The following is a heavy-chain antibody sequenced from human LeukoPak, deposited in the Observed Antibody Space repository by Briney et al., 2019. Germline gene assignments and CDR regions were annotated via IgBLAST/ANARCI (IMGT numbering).Heavy chain of an antibody. Sequence: GRSLRLSCAASGFTFSSYGMHWVRQAPGKGLEWVAVISYDGSNKYYADSVKGRFTISRDNSKNTLYLQMNSLRVEDTAVYYCAKGPPEIVATIGDSDYYYYGMDVWGQGTLVSVSS. V-gene: IGHV3-30*18. J-gene: IGHJ6*02. CDR3: AKGPPEIVATIGDSDYYYYGMDV. D-gene: IGHD5-12*01. CDR2: ISYDGSNK. CDR1: GFTFSSYG.